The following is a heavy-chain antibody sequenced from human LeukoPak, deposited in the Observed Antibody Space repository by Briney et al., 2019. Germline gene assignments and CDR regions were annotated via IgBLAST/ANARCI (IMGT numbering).Heavy chain of an antibody. J-gene: IGHJ5*02. V-gene: IGHV3-30*02. Sequence: PGGSLRLSCAASGFTISSNYMTWVRQAPGKGLEWGAFIRYDGDKKHYVASVKRRFTISRDNSRNTLYLQMNSLRVEDTAVYFCASTVLGRADWLDPWGQGTLVPVPS. CDR1: GFTISSNY. CDR3: ASTVLGRADWLDP. CDR2: IRYDGDKK. D-gene: IGHD7-27*01.